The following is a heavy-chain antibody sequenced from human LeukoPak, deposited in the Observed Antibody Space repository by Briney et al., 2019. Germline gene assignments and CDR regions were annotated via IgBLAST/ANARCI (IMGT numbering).Heavy chain of an antibody. Sequence: GESLKISCKGSGYSFTSYWIGWVRQMPGKGLEWMGIIYPGDSDTRYSPSFQGQVTISADKSISTAYLQWSSLKASDTAMYYCASGRRYFDWLSPSFDYWGQGTLVTVSS. CDR2: IYPGDSDT. CDR1: GYSFTSYW. D-gene: IGHD3-9*01. J-gene: IGHJ4*02. CDR3: ASGRRYFDWLSPSFDY. V-gene: IGHV5-51*01.